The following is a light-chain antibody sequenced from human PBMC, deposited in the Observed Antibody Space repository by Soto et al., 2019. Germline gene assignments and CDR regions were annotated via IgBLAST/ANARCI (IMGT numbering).Light chain of an antibody. Sequence: KVTQSPSTLSASVGDRVSINCRASQSISAWLAWYQQKPGKAPRLLIYKASTLEIGVPSRFSGSGSGTEFTLTISSLQSEDFATYYCLQHNSYPWTFGQRT. CDR1: QSISAW. J-gene: IGKJ1*01. CDR2: KAS. CDR3: LQHNSYPWT. V-gene: IGKV1-5*03.